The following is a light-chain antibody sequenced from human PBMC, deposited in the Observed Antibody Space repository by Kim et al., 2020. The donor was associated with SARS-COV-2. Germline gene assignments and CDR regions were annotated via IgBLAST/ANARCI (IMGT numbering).Light chain of an antibody. Sequence: NFMLTQPHSVSESPGKTVTISCTRSSGSIASNYVQWYQQRPGSAPTTVIYEDNQRPSGVPDRFSGSIDSSSNSASLTISGLKTEDEADYYCQSYDSSTIVVVFGGGTQLTVL. CDR2: EDN. V-gene: IGLV6-57*04. CDR3: QSYDSSTIVVV. J-gene: IGLJ2*01. CDR1: SGSIASNY.